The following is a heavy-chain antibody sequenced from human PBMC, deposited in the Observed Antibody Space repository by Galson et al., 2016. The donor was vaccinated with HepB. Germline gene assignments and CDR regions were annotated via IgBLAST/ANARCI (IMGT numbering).Heavy chain of an antibody. V-gene: IGHV3-49*03. J-gene: IGHJ3*01. D-gene: IGHD2-8*01. CDR3: TRVRLLVYAISPLDSFDV. CDR1: GFNFGDYT. CDR2: IRSKAFPGPS. Sequence: SLRLSCAASGFNFGDYTVAWFRQAPRKGLEWVSLIRSKAFPGPSEYATPVKGRFTVSRDDSKSVPYLQMSGLKTGDTAVYYCTRVRLLVYAISPLDSFDVWGQGTVVTVSS.